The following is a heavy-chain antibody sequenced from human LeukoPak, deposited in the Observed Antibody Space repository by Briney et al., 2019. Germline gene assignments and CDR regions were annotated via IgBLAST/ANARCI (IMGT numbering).Heavy chain of an antibody. Sequence: GGSLRLSCVASGFIFSRYGMHWVRQAPGQGLEWVAVISYDESDKYYADSVKGRFTISRDNSKNTLYLQMNSLRPEDTAVYYCAKGVVAATNAAYYGMDVWGQGTTVTVSS. J-gene: IGHJ6*02. V-gene: IGHV3-30*18. CDR2: ISYDESDK. CDR3: AKGVVAATNAAYYGMDV. CDR1: GFIFSRYG. D-gene: IGHD2-15*01.